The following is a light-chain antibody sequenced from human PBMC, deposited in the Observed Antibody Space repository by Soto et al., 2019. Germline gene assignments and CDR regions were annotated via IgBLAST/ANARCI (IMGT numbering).Light chain of an antibody. CDR2: AAS. CDR3: QQLNSPLT. Sequence: IQLTQSPSSLSASVGDRVTITCRASQGISSYLAWYQQKPGKAPKLLLYAASTLQSGGPSRFSGSGSGTDFTLTISSLQPEDFATYYCQQLNSPLTFGGGTKVEIK. CDR1: QGISSY. J-gene: IGKJ4*01. V-gene: IGKV1-9*01.